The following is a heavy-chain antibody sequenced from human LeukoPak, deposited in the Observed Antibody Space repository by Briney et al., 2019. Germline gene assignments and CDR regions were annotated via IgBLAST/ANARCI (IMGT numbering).Heavy chain of an antibody. Sequence: GRSLRLSCAASGFTFTSYGMHWVRQAPGKGLEWVAVISYDGSNKYYADSVKGRFTISRDNSKNTLYLQMNSLRAEDTAVYYCARPLTMIVVVPDGFDYWGQGTLVTVSS. CDR1: GFTFTSYG. D-gene: IGHD3-22*01. V-gene: IGHV3-30*03. CDR2: ISYDGSNK. J-gene: IGHJ4*02. CDR3: ARPLTMIVVVPDGFDY.